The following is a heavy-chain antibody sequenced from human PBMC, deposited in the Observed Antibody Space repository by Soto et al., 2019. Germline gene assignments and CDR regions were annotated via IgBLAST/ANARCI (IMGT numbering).Heavy chain of an antibody. CDR1: GFTFSSYA. D-gene: IGHD1-26*01. J-gene: IGHJ4*02. Sequence: EVQLLESGGGLVQPGGSLRLSCAASGFTFSSYAMRWVRQAPGKGLEWVSAISGSGDSTYYADSVKGRFTISRDNSKKTLYLQMNSLRAEDTAKYYCARRGSGSYYDYWGQGTLVTVSS. V-gene: IGHV3-23*01. CDR3: ARRGSGSYYDY. CDR2: ISGSGDST.